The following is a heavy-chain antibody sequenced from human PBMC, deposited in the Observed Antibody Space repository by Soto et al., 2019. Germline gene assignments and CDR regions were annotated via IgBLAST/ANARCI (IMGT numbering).Heavy chain of an antibody. J-gene: IGHJ5*02. CDR3: AHIPNYYQYDWFDP. CDR1: GFSLTTRGVG. Sequence: QITLKESGPTLVKPTQTLTLICTFSGFSLTTRGVGVGWIRQPPGKALECLALIYWDDDRRYSPSLQSRLSITKDTSKHQVVLTMTNVDPVDTATYYCAHIPNYYQYDWFDPWGQGTLVSVSS. D-gene: IGHD3-16*01. V-gene: IGHV2-5*02. CDR2: IYWDDDR.